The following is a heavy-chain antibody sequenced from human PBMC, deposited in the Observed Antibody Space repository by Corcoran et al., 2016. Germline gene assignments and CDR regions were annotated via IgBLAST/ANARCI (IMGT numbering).Heavy chain of an antibody. V-gene: IGHV3-49*05. CDR1: GFTFGDYA. J-gene: IGHJ6*02. CDR2: IRSKAYGGTT. D-gene: IGHD2-2*01. Sequence: EVQLVESGGGLVKPGRSLRLSCTASGFTFGDYAMSWFRQAPGKGPEWVGFIRSKAYGGTTEYAASVKGRFTISRDDSKSIAYLQMNSLKTEDTAVYYCTSLIVVVPAAFHYYGMDVWGQGTTVTVSS. CDR3: TSLIVVVPAAFHYYGMDV.